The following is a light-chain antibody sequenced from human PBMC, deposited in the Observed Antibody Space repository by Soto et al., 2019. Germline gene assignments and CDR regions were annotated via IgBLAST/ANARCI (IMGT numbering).Light chain of an antibody. CDR2: NAS. J-gene: IGKJ3*01. V-gene: IGKV3-20*01. Sequence: EIVLTQSPGTLSLSPGQRATLSCRASQSVNSNYLVWYQLKPGQAPRLLISNASRRAAGIPDRFSGSGSGTDFTLTISRLEPEDFALYYCQQYGSSPVTFGPGTKVDIK. CDR1: QSVNSNY. CDR3: QQYGSSPVT.